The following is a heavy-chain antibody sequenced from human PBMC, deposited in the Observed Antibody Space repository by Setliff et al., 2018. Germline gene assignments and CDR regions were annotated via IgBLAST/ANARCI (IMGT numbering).Heavy chain of an antibody. CDR2: IYYSGST. CDR1: GGSISSSSYY. V-gene: IGHV4-39*07. D-gene: IGHD3-22*01. CDR3: AREKADYSDSGGYYGGFYFDS. J-gene: IGHJ4*02. Sequence: SETLSLTCTVSGGSISSSSYYWGWIRQPPGKGLEWIGSIYYSGSTYYNPSLKSRVTISVDTSKNQFSLSLRSVTAADTAVYYCAREKADYSDSGGYYGGFYFDSWGQGALVTVSS.